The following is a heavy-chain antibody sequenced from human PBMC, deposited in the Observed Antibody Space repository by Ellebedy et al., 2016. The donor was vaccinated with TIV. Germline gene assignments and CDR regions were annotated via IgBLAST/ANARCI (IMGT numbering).Heavy chain of an antibody. CDR3: ARGLFGSGRYSGDD. J-gene: IGHJ4*02. CDR2: ITSTSDNK. CDR1: GFSFSTYG. D-gene: IGHD3-10*01. Sequence: PGGSLRLSCAASGFSFSTYGLNWVRQAPGKGLEWLSYITSTSDNKYYADSVKGLFTISRDNPKNSMFLQMDSLRAEDTGVYYCARGLFGSGRYSGDDWGQGTLVIVSS. V-gene: IGHV3-48*04.